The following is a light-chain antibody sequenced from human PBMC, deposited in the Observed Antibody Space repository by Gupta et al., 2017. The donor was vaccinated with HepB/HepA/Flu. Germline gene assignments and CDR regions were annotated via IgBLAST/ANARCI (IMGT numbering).Light chain of an antibody. V-gene: IGLV2-23*02. CDR3: CSYASTTVV. Sequence: QSALTQPASVAGSPGQSITISCTGTRSDVGSYNRVSWYQQHPGKAPKLMIYEVNKWPSGVSNRFSGSKSGNTASLTISGLQAEDEADYYCCSYASTTVVFGGGTKLTVL. J-gene: IGLJ2*01. CDR1: RSDVGSYNR. CDR2: EVN.